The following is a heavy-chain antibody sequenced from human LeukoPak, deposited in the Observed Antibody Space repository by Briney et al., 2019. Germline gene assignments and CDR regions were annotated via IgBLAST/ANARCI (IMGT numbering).Heavy chain of an antibody. CDR3: ARAYYDFWCGSRSAHDY. J-gene: IGHJ4*02. D-gene: IGHD3-3*01. Sequence: PSETLSLTCAVYGESFSGYYWSWIRQPPGKGLEWIGEINHSGSTNYNPSLKSRVTISVDASKNQFSLELSSVTAADTAVYYCARAYYDFWCGSRSAHDYWGQGTLVTVSS. V-gene: IGHV4-34*01. CDR1: GESFSGYY. CDR2: INHSGST.